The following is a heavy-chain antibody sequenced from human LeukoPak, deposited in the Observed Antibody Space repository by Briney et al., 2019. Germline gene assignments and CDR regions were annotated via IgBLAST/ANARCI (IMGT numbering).Heavy chain of an antibody. J-gene: IGHJ6*02. CDR2: ISSSSSYI. CDR3: ATPPPITMVRGGMDV. V-gene: IGHV3-21*01. D-gene: IGHD3-10*01. Sequence: GGSLRLSCAASGFTFSSYSMNWVRQAPGKGLEWVSSISSSSSYIYYADSVKGRFTISRDNAKNSLYLQMNSLRAEDTAVYYCATPPPITMVRGGMDVWGQGTTVTVSS. CDR1: GFTFSSYS.